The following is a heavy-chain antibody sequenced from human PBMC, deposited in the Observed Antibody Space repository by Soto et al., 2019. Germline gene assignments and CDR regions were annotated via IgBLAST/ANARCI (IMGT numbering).Heavy chain of an antibody. CDR3: AREVRGVTNYYYGMDV. Sequence: ASVKVSCKASGYSFTDYHIHWVRQAPGQGLEWMGWINPNSGGTNYAQKFQGWVTMTRDTSISTAYMELSRLRSDDTAVYYCAREVRGVTNYYYGMDVWGQGTTVTVSS. CDR1: GYSFTDYH. D-gene: IGHD3-10*01. CDR2: INPNSGGT. J-gene: IGHJ6*02. V-gene: IGHV1-2*04.